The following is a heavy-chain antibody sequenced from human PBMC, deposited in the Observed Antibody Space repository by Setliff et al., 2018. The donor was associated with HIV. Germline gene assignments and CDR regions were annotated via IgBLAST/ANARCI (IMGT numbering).Heavy chain of an antibody. CDR2: IYNTGSA. J-gene: IGHJ4*02. V-gene: IGHV4-31*03. CDR1: GGSISSAGYY. D-gene: IGHD3-22*01. Sequence: KPSETLSLTCTVSGGSISSAGYYWSWIRQHPGKGLEWIGYIYNTGSAYFNPSLKSRLTISVDTSRNQFSLKLSSVTAADTAVYYCAGGYTRGYFSHFDYWGQGTLVTVSS. CDR3: AGGYTRGYFSHFDY.